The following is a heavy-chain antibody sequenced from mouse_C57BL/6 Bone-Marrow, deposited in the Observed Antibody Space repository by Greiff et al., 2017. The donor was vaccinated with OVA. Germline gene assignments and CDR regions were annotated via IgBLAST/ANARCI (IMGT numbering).Heavy chain of an antibody. V-gene: IGHV3-8*01. CDR1: GYSITSDY. J-gene: IGHJ2*01. D-gene: IGHD2-3*01. CDR2: ISYSGST. CDR3: ARSVYDGYFYFDY. Sequence: EVHLVESGPGLAKPSQTLSLTCSVTGYSITSDYWNWIRKFPGNKLEYMGYISYSGSTYYHPSLNSRISITRDTSKNQYYLQLNSVTTEDTATYYCARSVYDGYFYFDYWGQGTTLTVSS.